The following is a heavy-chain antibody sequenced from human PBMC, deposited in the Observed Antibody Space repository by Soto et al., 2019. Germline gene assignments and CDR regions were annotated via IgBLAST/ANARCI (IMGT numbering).Heavy chain of an antibody. CDR1: GDSVSSSSYY. CDR2: LYYSEAT. V-gene: IGHV4-39*01. Sequence: SETLSLTCTVSGDSVSSSSYYWGWIRQPPGKGLEWIGSLYYSEATYYNPSLKSRVTISVDTSKNQFSLKLNSVTAADTAVYYCASGLGWFDPWGQGTLVTVSS. CDR3: ASGLGWFDP. J-gene: IGHJ5*02.